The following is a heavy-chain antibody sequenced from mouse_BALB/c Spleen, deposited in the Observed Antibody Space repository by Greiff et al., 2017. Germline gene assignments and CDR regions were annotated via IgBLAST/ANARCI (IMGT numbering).Heavy chain of an antibody. D-gene: IGHD1-1*02. CDR1: GYSITSDYA. J-gene: IGHJ3*01. Sequence: EVKLQESGPGLVKPSQSLSLTCTVTGYSITSDYAWNWIRQFPGNKLEWMGYISYSGRTSYNPSLKSRISITRDTSKNQFFLQLNSVTTEDTATYYCAKYGGGCFAYWGQGTLVTVSA. V-gene: IGHV3-2*02. CDR2: ISYSGRT. CDR3: AKYGGGCFAY.